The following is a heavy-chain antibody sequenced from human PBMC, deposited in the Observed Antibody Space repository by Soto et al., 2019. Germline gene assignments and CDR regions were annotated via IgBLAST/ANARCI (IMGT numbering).Heavy chain of an antibody. V-gene: IGHV3-30*18. CDR2: ISYDGSNK. CDR1: GFTFSSYG. J-gene: IGHJ4*02. CDR3: AKDQESQYYYDSSGYYPYYFDY. Sequence: PGGSLRLSCAASGFTFSSYGMHWVRQAPGKGLEWVAVISYDGSNKYYADSVKGRFTISRDNSKNTLYLQMNSLRAEDTAVYYCAKDQESQYYYDSSGYYPYYFDYWGQGTLVTVSS. D-gene: IGHD3-22*01.